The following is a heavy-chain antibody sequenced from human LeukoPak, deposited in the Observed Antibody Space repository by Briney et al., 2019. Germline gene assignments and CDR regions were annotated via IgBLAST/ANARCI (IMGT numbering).Heavy chain of an antibody. CDR3: AKDAGGSGSYYSAFDI. Sequence: GGSLRLSCAASGFTFDDYAMHWVRQAPGKGLEWVSGISWNSGSTGYADSVKGRFTISRDNAKNSLYLQMNSLRAEDTALYYCAKDAGGSGSYYSAFDIWGQGTMVTVSS. D-gene: IGHD3-10*01. CDR2: ISWNSGST. CDR1: GFTFDDYA. J-gene: IGHJ3*02. V-gene: IGHV3-9*01.